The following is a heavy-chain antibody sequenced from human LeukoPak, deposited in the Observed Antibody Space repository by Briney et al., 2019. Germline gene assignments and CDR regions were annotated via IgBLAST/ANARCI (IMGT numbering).Heavy chain of an antibody. Sequence: SETLSLTCTVSGYSISSGYYWGWIRQPPGKGLEWIGSIYHSGSTYYNPSLKSRVTISVDTSKNQFSLKLSSVTAADTAVYYCARRTHIVVVTAMDHDAFDIWGQGTMVTVSS. CDR1: GYSISSGYY. J-gene: IGHJ3*02. D-gene: IGHD2-21*02. CDR3: ARRTHIVVVTAMDHDAFDI. CDR2: IYHSGST. V-gene: IGHV4-38-2*02.